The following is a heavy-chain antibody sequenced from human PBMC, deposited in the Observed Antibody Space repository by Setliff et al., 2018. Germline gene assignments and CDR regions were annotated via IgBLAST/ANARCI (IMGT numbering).Heavy chain of an antibody. D-gene: IGHD2-8*01. CDR1: GHTFTSYF. CDR3: ARGLIVLPGPSGDMGYFDY. Sequence: ASVKVSCKASGHTFTSYFMQWVRQAPGQGLEWMGMINPSGGYTIYAQKFQGRVTMTRDTSTSTVYLELSSLRSKDTAVYYCARGLIVLPGPSGDMGYFDYWGQGTLVTVSS. CDR2: INPSGGYT. V-gene: IGHV1-46*01. J-gene: IGHJ4*02.